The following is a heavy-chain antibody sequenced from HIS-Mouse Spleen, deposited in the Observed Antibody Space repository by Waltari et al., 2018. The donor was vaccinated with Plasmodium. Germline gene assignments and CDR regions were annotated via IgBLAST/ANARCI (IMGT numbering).Heavy chain of an antibody. Sequence: EVQLVESGGGLVQPGGSLRLSCADSGLTLSSYWIGWVRQAPGKGLEWVANIKQDGSEKYYVDSVKGRFTISRDNAKNSLYLQMNSLRAEDTAVYYCASSWYWYFDLWGRGTLVTVSS. V-gene: IGHV3-7*01. CDR1: GLTLSSYW. D-gene: IGHD6-13*01. CDR3: ASSWYWYFDL. J-gene: IGHJ2*01. CDR2: IKQDGSEK.